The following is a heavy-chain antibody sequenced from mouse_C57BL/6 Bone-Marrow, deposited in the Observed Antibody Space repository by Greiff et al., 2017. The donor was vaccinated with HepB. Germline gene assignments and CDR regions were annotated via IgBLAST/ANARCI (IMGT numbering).Heavy chain of an antibody. J-gene: IGHJ3*01. V-gene: IGHV1-55*01. CDR3: GSSYGFAY. D-gene: IGHD1-1*01. CDR2: IYPGSGST. CDR1: GYTFTSYW. Sequence: QVQLQQPGAELVKPGASVKMSCKASGYTFTSYWITWVKQRPGQGLEWIGDIYPGSGSTNYNEKFKSKATLTVDKSSSTAYMQLSSLTSEDSAVYYCGSSYGFAYWGQGTLVTVSA.